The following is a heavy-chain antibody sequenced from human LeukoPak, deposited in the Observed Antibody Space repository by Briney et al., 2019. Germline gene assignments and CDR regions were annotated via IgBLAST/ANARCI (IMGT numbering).Heavy chain of an antibody. CDR2: IYPGDSDT. CDR1: GYTFTTYW. V-gene: IGHV5-51*01. J-gene: IGHJ2*01. D-gene: IGHD3-22*01. Sequence: GESLKISCKGSGYTFTTYWIGWVRQMPGKGLEWMGIIYPGDSDTRYSPSFQGQVTMSVDMSISTAYLQWSSLKASDTAMYYYARHELDSSGYWYFDLWGRGTLVTVSS. CDR3: ARHELDSSGYWYFDL.